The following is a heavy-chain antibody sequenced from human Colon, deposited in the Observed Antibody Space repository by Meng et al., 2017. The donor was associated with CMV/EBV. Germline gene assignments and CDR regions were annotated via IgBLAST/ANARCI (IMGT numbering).Heavy chain of an antibody. CDR1: GFTFSAFS. Sequence: GGPLRPPCSASGFTFSAFSMNWVRQTPSKGLEWVSIIYQDGRQFYADSVKGRFTISRDNSRDTVYLQMTDLRADDTATYFCAKDWTQDGLFTFDFWGRGTVVTVSS. CDR2: IYQDGRQ. CDR3: AKDWTQDGLFTFDF. D-gene: IGHD1-1*01. J-gene: IGHJ4*02. V-gene: IGHV3-23*03.